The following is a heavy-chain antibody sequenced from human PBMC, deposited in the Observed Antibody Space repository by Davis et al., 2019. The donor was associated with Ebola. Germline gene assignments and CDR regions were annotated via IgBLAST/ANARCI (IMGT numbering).Heavy chain of an antibody. V-gene: IGHV5-51*01. D-gene: IGHD3-22*01. CDR2: IYPGDSNT. CDR1: GYSFTSYW. Sequence: KVSCKGSGYSFTSYWIGWVRQMPGKGLEWMGIIYPGDSNTRYSPSFQGQVTISADKSITTAYLQWSGLKTSDTAMYYCARSPLVFYYDSSGSPHAFDIWGQGTMVTVSS. J-gene: IGHJ3*02. CDR3: ARSPLVFYYDSSGSPHAFDI.